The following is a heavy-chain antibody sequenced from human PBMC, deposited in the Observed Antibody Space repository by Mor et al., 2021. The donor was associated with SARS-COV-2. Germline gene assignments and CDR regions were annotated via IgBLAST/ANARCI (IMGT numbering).Heavy chain of an antibody. D-gene: IGHD1-26*01. CDR3: ARGGSYIQFEY. Sequence: NKANSYTTEYAASVKGRFTISRDDSKNSLYLQMNSLKTEDTAVYYCARGGSYIQFEYWGQGTL. J-gene: IGHJ4*02. CDR2: NKANSYTT. V-gene: IGHV3-72*01.